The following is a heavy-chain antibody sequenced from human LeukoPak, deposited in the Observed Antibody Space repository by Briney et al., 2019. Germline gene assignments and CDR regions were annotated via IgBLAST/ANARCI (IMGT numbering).Heavy chain of an antibody. J-gene: IGHJ6*02. CDR3: ARERGVGYCSSTSCYTPYYYYYGMDV. CDR2: IWYDGSNK. Sequence: GGSLRLSCAASGFTFSHYWMTWVRQAPGKGLEWVAVIWYDGSNKYYADSVKGRFTISRDNSKNTLYLQMNSLRAEDTAVYYCARERGVGYCSSTSCYTPYYYYYGMDVWGQGTTVTVSS. V-gene: IGHV3-33*08. D-gene: IGHD2-2*01. CDR1: GFTFSHYW.